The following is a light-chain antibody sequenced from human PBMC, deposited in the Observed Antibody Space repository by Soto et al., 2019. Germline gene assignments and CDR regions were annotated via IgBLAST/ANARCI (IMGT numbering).Light chain of an antibody. J-gene: IGKJ1*01. Sequence: DIQMTQSPTSLSASVGDRVTITCRASQNIRSYLNWYQQIPGKAPNLLIYATSILKTGVPSRFSGSGAGTDFTLTSSGLQPEDFATYYCQQGYTTRWTFGQGTKVEIK. V-gene: IGKV1-39*01. CDR2: ATS. CDR1: QNIRSY. CDR3: QQGYTTRWT.